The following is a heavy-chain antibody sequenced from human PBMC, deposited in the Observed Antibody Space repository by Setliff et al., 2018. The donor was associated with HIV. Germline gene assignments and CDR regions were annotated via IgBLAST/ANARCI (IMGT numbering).Heavy chain of an antibody. CDR2: IYTSGST. J-gene: IGHJ4*02. V-gene: IGHV4-4*09. CDR1: GGSISSYY. D-gene: IGHD2-15*01. CDR3: VRQADCGGGSYADY. Sequence: PSETLSLTCTVSGGSISSYYWSWIRQPPGKGLEWIGYIYTSGSTNYNPSVQSRVTISADTSKSQFSLKLSSVTAADTAVYYCVRQADCGGGSYADYWGQGTLVTVSS.